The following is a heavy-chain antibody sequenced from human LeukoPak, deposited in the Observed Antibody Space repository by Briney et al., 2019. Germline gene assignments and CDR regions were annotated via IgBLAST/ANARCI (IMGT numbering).Heavy chain of an antibody. CDR3: ARDFLGYCTTTSCYDVVFDY. D-gene: IGHD2-2*01. CDR1: GDTFTDYY. V-gene: IGHV1-2*02. CDR2: SNPKSGGT. Sequence: GSVKVSCTASGDTFTDYYMHWVRQAPGQGLEWMGWSNPKSGGTNYAQNFQGRVTMTRDTSISIAYMELSSLRSDDTAVYYCARDFLGYCTTTSCYDVVFDYWGQGTLVTASS. J-gene: IGHJ4*02.